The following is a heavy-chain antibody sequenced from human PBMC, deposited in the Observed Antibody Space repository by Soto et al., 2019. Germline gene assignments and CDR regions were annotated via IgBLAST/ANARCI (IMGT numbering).Heavy chain of an antibody. CDR3: AKSPDIFCTSANCYRLCFDY. CDR1: GFPFGEFC. V-gene: IGHV3-30*18. CDR2: ILHEVTDK. J-gene: IGHJ4*02. Sequence: PGGSLRLCCAASGFPFGEFCMHWLRQAPGKGLEWVAVILHEVTDKFYTDSGKARSTTSRDNSKNTLYLQMSGLRAEDTAVYYCAKSPDIFCTSANCYRLCFDYWSQGTLVTVSS. D-gene: IGHD2-2*02.